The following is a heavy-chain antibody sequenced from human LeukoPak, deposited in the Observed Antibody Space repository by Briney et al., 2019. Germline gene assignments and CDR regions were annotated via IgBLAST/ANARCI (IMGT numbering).Heavy chain of an antibody. D-gene: IGHD2-2*01. J-gene: IGHJ4*02. Sequence: SETLSLTCAVYGGSFSGYYWSWIRQPPGKGPEGIGEINHSGSTNYNPSLKSRVTISVDTSKNQFSLKLSSVTAADTAVYYCARGRRSYGVPAATFDYWGQGTLVTVSS. CDR3: ARGRRSYGVPAATFDY. V-gene: IGHV4-34*01. CDR2: INHSGST. CDR1: GGSFSGYY.